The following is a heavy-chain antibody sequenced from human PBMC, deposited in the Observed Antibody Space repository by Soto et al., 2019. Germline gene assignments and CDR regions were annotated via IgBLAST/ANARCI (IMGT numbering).Heavy chain of an antibody. CDR3: ARDGYCSDCNSSGYSDFDY. V-gene: IGHV3-64*01. Sequence: GVPLILSWSASGFTISSYAMHWFRHAPGKGLEYVSSISSNGGSTYYANSVKGRVTISRDKSKNTLYLQMCSLRAEDMAVYYCARDGYCSDCNSSGYSDFDYWGQGTLVTVSS. J-gene: IGHJ4*02. CDR1: GFTISSYA. CDR2: ISSNGGST. D-gene: IGHD3-22*01.